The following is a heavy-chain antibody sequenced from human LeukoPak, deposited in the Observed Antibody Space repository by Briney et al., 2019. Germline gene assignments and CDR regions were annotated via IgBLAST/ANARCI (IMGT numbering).Heavy chain of an antibody. Sequence: GGSLRLSCAASGFTFSSYWMSWVRQAPGKGLEWVANIKQDGSEKYYVDPVKGRFTISRDNAKNSLYLQMNSLRAEDTAVYYCARPQLLWFGEMAFDIWGQGTMVTVSS. J-gene: IGHJ3*02. CDR1: GFTFSSYW. CDR2: IKQDGSEK. V-gene: IGHV3-7*04. D-gene: IGHD3-10*01. CDR3: ARPQLLWFGEMAFDI.